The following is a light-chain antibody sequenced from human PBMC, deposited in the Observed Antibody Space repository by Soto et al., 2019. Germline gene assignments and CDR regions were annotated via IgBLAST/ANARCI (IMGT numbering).Light chain of an antibody. CDR3: QQSYSTSTWT. Sequence: DIQMTQSPSSLSASVGDRVTITCRASQSISNYLNWYQQKPGKAPKLLIYAASTLQSGVPSRFSGSGSGTDFTLTISSLQPEDFATDYCQQSYSTSTWTFGQGTKVEIK. CDR1: QSISNY. CDR2: AAS. J-gene: IGKJ1*01. V-gene: IGKV1-39*01.